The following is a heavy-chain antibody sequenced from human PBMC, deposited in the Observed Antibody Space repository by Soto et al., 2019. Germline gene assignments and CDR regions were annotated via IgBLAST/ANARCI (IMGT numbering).Heavy chain of an antibody. D-gene: IGHD2-21*02. CDR1: GYTFTSYG. J-gene: IGHJ5*02. CDR3: ARDGVGDWSWLDP. Sequence: ASVQVSCKASGYTFTSYGISWVRQAPGQGFEWMGWISAYNGTTNYAQKLQGRVTMTTAISTDTAYLELRSLRSDFTAVYYCARDGVGDWSWLDPWGEGTLVTVSS. CDR2: ISAYNGTT. V-gene: IGHV1-18*01.